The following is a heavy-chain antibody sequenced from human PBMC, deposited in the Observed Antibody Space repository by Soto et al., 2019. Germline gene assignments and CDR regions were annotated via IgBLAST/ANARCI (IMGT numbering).Heavy chain of an antibody. J-gene: IGHJ4*02. Sequence: EVQLVESGGGLVQPGGSLTLSCAASGFTFSDYNMKWVRRAPGKGLEWLSYIGTSGSPIHYADSVRGRFTISRNNAKNSVFLQMNNLGAEDTAVYHRATRANWGSGHWCPGIASWGPGTLVTV. CDR1: GFTFSDYN. CDR2: IGTSGSPI. D-gene: IGHD7-27*01. CDR3: ATRANWGSGHWCPGIAS. V-gene: IGHV3-48*01.